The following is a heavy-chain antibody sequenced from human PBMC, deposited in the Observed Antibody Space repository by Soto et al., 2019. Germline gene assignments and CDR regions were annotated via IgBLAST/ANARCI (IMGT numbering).Heavy chain of an antibody. Sequence: SVKVSCKASGFTFTSSAAQWVRQARGQRLEWIGWIVVGSGNTNYAQKFQERVTITRDMSTSTAYMELSSLRSEDTAVYYCAARYPYYYGMDFWGQGTTVTVSS. D-gene: IGHD2-2*01. CDR1: GFTFTSSA. J-gene: IGHJ6*01. CDR3: AARYPYYYGMDF. V-gene: IGHV1-58*01. CDR2: IVVGSGNT.